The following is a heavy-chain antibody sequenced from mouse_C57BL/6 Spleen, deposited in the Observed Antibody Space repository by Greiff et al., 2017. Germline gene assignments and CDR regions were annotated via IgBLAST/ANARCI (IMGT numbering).Heavy chain of an antibody. J-gene: IGHJ2*01. CDR2: IRNKANGYTT. CDR3: ARWGYGSSFDY. D-gene: IGHD1-1*01. V-gene: IGHV7-3*01. CDR1: GFTFTDYY. Sequence: EVQVVESGGGLVQPGGSLSLSCAASGFTFTDYYMSWVRQPPGKALEWLGFIRNKANGYTTEYSASVKGRFTISRDNSQSILYLQMNALRAEDSATYYCARWGYGSSFDYWGQGTTLTVSS.